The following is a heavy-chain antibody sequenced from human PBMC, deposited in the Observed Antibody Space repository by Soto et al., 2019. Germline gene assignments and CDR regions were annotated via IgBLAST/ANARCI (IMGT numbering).Heavy chain of an antibody. CDR2: IYPGDSDT. CDR1: GYSFTSYW. CDR3: ARQGDIVVVPAALFDYGMDV. Sequence: GESLKISCKGSGYSFTSYWIGWVRQMPGKGLEWMGTIYPGDSDTRYSPSFQGQVTISADKSISTAYLQWSSLKASDTAMYYCARQGDIVVVPAALFDYGMDVWGQGTTVTVSS. D-gene: IGHD2-2*01. V-gene: IGHV5-51*01. J-gene: IGHJ6*02.